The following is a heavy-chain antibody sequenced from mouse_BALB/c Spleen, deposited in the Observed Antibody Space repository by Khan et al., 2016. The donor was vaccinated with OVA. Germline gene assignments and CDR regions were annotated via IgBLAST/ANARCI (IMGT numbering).Heavy chain of an antibody. CDR3: ARSGGLLHDAMDY. V-gene: IGHV8-12*01. Sequence: QVTLKESGPGILQPSQTLSLTCSFSGFSLSSSGMGVSWIRQPSGKGLEWLTHISWDDDKLSNPSLTSRLPIAMDNSRNQGFPKITSVDTAERATYYCARSGGLLHDAMDYWGQGTSGTVAS. D-gene: IGHD2-3*01. CDR2: ISWDDDK. J-gene: IGHJ4*01. CDR1: GFSLSSSGMG.